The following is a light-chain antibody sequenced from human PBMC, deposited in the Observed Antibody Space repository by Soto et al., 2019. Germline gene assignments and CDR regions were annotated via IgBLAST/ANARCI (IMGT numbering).Light chain of an antibody. CDR1: ESIRND. Sequence: DIQMTQSPSSLSASIGDRVTITCRASESIRNDLGWYQQRPGQAPKRLIYAASKSEVASRFSGRGSGTKFTLTISGLQPEDFATYYCLQHSVYPFTVGTGTRVDI. CDR2: AAS. J-gene: IGKJ3*01. CDR3: LQHSVYPFT. V-gene: IGKV1-17*01.